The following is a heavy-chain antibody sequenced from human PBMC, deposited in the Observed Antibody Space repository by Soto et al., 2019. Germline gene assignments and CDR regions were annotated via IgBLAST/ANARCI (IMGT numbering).Heavy chain of an antibody. CDR3: ARDRRGSSWRTPDAFDI. CDR1: GGSISSSGHY. CDR2: IYYSGTT. J-gene: IGHJ3*02. Sequence: PSETLSLTCTVSGGSISSSGHYWGWIRQPPGKGLEWIGSIYYSGTTYYNPSLKSRVTISVDTSKDQFSLELSSVTAADTAVYYCARDRRGSSWRTPDAFDIWGQGTMVTVSS. D-gene: IGHD6-13*01. V-gene: IGHV4-39*02.